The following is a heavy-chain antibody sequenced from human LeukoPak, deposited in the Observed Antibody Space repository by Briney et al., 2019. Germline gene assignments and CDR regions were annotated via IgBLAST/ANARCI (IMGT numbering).Heavy chain of an antibody. Sequence: PGGSLRLSCAASGFTFSSSWMQWVRQAPGKGLVWVSRINSDGSTTNYADSMKGRFTISRDNAKNTLYLLMNSLRAEDSAVYYCARRSSFDYWGQGSLVTVSS. D-gene: IGHD6-6*01. J-gene: IGHJ4*02. V-gene: IGHV3-74*01. CDR1: GFTFSSSW. CDR3: ARRSSFDY. CDR2: INSDGSTT.